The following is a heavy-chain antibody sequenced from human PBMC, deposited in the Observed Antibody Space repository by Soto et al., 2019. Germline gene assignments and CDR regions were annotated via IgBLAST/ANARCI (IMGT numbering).Heavy chain of an antibody. V-gene: IGHV3-23*01. CDR1: GLPFSTSA. Sequence: GGSLRLSCAASGLPFSTSAMNWVRQAPGKGLEWVSIIGDTSDATYYAESVKGRFTSSRDNSKNTLYLQMNSLRAEDTAVYYCGKYTGSYPVYNGMNVWGQGTTVTVSS. D-gene: IGHD1-26*01. J-gene: IGHJ6*02. CDR2: IGDTSDAT. CDR3: GKYTGSYPVYNGMNV.